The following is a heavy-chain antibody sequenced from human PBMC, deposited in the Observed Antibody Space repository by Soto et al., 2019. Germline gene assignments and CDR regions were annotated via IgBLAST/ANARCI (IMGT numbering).Heavy chain of an antibody. D-gene: IGHD2-2*01. J-gene: IGHJ4*02. CDR2: IIPIFGTA. CDR1: GGTFSSYA. CDR3: AAIFWGYCSSTSCYALDY. V-gene: IGHV1-69*13. Sequence: SVNVSCKASGGTFSSYAISWVRQAPGQGLEWMGGIIPIFGTANYAQKFQGRVTITADESTSTAYMELSSLRSEDTAVYYCAAIFWGYCSSTSCYALDYWGQGTLVTVSS.